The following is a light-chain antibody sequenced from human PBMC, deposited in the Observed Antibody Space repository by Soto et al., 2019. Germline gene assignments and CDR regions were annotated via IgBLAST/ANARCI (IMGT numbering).Light chain of an antibody. CDR2: ADT. CDR3: CSYAGRSTWV. Sequence: QSVLTQPASVSGSPGQSITIYCTGASSDIGSYKFVSWYQQHPGKAPKLMIYADTKRPSGVSNRFSGAKSGNTASLTISGLQAEDESDYYCCSYAGRSTWVFGGGTKLTVL. J-gene: IGLJ3*02. CDR1: SSDIGSYKF. V-gene: IGLV2-23*01.